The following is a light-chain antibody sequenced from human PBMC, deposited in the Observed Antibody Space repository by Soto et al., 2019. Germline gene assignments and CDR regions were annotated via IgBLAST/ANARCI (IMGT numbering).Light chain of an antibody. CDR1: SRDVVSYYR. CDR2: EVS. CDR3: SSFTSSSTYV. V-gene: IGLV2-18*02. J-gene: IGLJ1*01. Sequence: QSSLTQPPSLSGSPGHAVAISCTGTSRDVVSYYRVAWYQQSPGTAPKLMIYEVSNRPSGVPDRFSGSKSGNTASLTISGLQAEDEADCYCSSFTSSSTYVFGTGTKVTVL.